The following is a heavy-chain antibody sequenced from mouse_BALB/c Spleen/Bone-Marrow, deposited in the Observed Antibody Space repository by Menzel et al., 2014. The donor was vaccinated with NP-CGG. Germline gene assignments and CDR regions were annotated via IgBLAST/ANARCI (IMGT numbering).Heavy chain of an antibody. CDR2: IDPANGNT. CDR3: SSYAMDY. V-gene: IGHV14-3*02. CDR1: GFNIKDTY. J-gene: IGHJ4*01. Sequence: VQLQQSGAELVKPGASVKLSCPASGFNIKDTYMHWVKQRPEQGLEWIGRIDPANGNTKYDPKFQGKATITADTSSNTAYLQLSSLTSEDTAVYYGSSYAMDYWGQGTSVTVSS.